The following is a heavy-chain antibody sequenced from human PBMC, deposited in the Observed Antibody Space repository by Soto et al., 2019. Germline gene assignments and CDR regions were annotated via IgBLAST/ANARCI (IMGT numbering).Heavy chain of an antibody. V-gene: IGHV3-30-3*01. CDR2: ISYDGDHK. J-gene: IGHJ6*02. CDR1: RFTFTNYA. Sequence: QVQLVESGGGVVQPGKSLSLSCAASRFTFTNYAFHWVRQAPGKGLEWVALISYDGDHKYYADSVKGRFNISRDNLKKTLDLQMNSLRTEDTAVYYCSRDLGGVGYDGMDVWGQGTTVTVSS. CDR3: SRDLGGVGYDGMDV. D-gene: IGHD2-8*02.